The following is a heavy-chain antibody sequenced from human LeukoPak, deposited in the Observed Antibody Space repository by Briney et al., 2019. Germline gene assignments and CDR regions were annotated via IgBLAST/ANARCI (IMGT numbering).Heavy chain of an antibody. V-gene: IGHV4-39*07. CDR1: GGSISSSTYY. D-gene: IGHD3-3*01. CDR3: ARGVNYDFWSGYSHNWFDP. Sequence: PSETLSLTCTVSGGSISSSTYYWGWIRQPPGKGLEWIVSIQYSGSTYYNPSLKSRVTISVDTSKNQFSLKLSSVTAADTAVYYCARGVNYDFWSGYSHNWFDPWGQGTLVTVSS. J-gene: IGHJ5*02. CDR2: IQYSGST.